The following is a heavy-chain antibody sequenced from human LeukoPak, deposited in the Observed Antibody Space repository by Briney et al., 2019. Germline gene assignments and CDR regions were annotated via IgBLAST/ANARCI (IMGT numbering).Heavy chain of an antibody. Sequence: GGSLRLSCAASGFTFSSNWMHWVRQAPGKGLEWVAVIWYDGSNKYYADSVKGRFTISRDNSKNTLYLQMNSLRAEDTAVYYCATSGSYYRFEYWGQGTLVTVFS. V-gene: IGHV3-33*08. J-gene: IGHJ4*02. CDR3: ATSGSYYRFEY. CDR1: GFTFSSNW. D-gene: IGHD1-26*01. CDR2: IWYDGSNK.